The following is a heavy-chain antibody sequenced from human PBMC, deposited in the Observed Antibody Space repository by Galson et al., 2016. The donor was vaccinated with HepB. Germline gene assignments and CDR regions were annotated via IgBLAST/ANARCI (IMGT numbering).Heavy chain of an antibody. CDR2: IRSRLGDYTT. D-gene: IGHD2-21*01. CDR3: TIGFHAP. CDR1: GFTLSGSA. J-gene: IGHJ5*02. V-gene: IGHV3-73*01. Sequence: SLRLSCAVSGFTLSGSALHWVRQASGRGLEWVGRIRSRLGDYTTTYAASVKGRFSISRDDSTNMAYLQMSSLQTGDSARYYCTIGFHAPWGQGTLVTVSS.